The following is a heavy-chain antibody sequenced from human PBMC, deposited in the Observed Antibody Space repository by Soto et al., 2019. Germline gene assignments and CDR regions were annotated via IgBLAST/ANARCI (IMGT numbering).Heavy chain of an antibody. CDR1: GYSFTSYW. D-gene: IGHD3-9*01. V-gene: IGHV5-51*01. CDR3: ARDYDILTGQSANYYYGMDV. Sequence: GESLKISCKGSGYSFTSYWIGWVRQMPGKGLEWMGIIYPGDSDTRYSPSFQGQVTISADKSISTAYLQWSSLKASDTAMYYCARDYDILTGQSANYYYGMDVWGQGTTVTVSS. CDR2: IYPGDSDT. J-gene: IGHJ6*02.